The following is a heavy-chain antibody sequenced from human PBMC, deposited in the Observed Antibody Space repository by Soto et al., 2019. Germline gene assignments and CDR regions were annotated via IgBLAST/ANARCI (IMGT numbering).Heavy chain of an antibody. CDR3: ARVMSYDVSDY. J-gene: IGHJ4*02. Sequence: EVQLVESGGGLVQPGGSLRLSCAASGFTFSSYWMSWVRQAPGQGLEWVANIKSDGSEKLYVDSVKGRFTISGDNAKNSLYLQMNSLRVEDTAVYYCARVMSYDVSDYWGQGILVTVSS. D-gene: IGHD3-3*01. CDR2: IKSDGSEK. V-gene: IGHV3-7*04. CDR1: GFTFSSYW.